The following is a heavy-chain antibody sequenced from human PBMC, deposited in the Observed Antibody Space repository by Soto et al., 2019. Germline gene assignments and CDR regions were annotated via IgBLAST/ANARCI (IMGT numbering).Heavy chain of an antibody. CDR1: GFTFDDYA. CDR3: AKDMGSGYYYYFDY. D-gene: IGHD3-22*01. V-gene: IGHV3-9*01. CDR2: ISWSSGSI. Sequence: GGSLRLSCAASGFTFDDYAMHWVRQAPGKGLEWVSGISWSSGSIGYADSVKGRFTISRDNAKNSLYLQMNSLRAEDTALYYCAKDMGSGYYYYFDYWGQGTLVTVSS. J-gene: IGHJ4*02.